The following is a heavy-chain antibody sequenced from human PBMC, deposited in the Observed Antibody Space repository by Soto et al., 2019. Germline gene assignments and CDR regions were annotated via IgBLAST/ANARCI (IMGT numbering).Heavy chain of an antibody. Sequence: GGSLRLSCAASGFTFSTYDMNWVRPAPGKGLEWISFISGTSPTTSYADSVRGRFTISRDDARNSLYLQMNSLRDDDTAVYYCSRYRDGDEDFDSWGQGTLVTVSS. CDR2: ISGTSPTT. D-gene: IGHD1-26*01. CDR3: SRYRDGDEDFDS. V-gene: IGHV3-48*02. CDR1: GFTFSTYD. J-gene: IGHJ4*02.